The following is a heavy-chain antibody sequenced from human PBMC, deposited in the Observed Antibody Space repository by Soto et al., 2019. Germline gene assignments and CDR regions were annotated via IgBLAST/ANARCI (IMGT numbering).Heavy chain of an antibody. J-gene: IGHJ4*02. CDR2: INHSGST. CDR1: GGSFSCYY. Sequence: PSETLSLTCAVYGGSFSCYYWSWIRQPPGKGLEWIGEINHSGSTNYNPSLKSRVTISVDTSKNQFSLKLSSVTAADTAVYYCARGSLIIIAGSFDYWGQGTLVTVSS. D-gene: IGHD1-26*01. CDR3: ARGSLIIIAGSFDY. V-gene: IGHV4-34*01.